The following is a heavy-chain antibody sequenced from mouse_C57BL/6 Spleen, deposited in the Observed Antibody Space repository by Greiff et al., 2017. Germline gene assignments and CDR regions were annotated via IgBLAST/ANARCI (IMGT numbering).Heavy chain of an antibody. CDR3: ARGSTMITTGAWFAY. J-gene: IGHJ3*01. D-gene: IGHD2-4*01. Sequence: EVKVVESGGGLVKPGGSLKLSCAASGFTFSSYAMSWVRQTPEKRLEWVATISDGGSYTYYPDNVKGRFTISRDNAKNNLYLQMSHLKSEDTAMYYCARGSTMITTGAWFAYWGQGTLVTVSA. CDR2: ISDGGSYT. CDR1: GFTFSSYA. V-gene: IGHV5-4*03.